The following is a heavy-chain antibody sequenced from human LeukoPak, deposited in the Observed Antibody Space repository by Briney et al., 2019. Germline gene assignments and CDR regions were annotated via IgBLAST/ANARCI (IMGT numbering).Heavy chain of an antibody. CDR3: ARDSTYYYDSGSSGPHYFDN. J-gene: IGHJ4*01. V-gene: IGHV3-30*17. CDR2: ISSGGTYE. Sequence: PGKSLRLSCAASGFTFSNYAMHWVRQAPGKGLEWVSLISSGGTYEYYADSVKGRFTISRDNSKNTLYLQLNSLRAEDTAVYYWARDSTYYYDSGSSGPHYFDNWGQGTLVTVSS. CDR1: GFTFSNYA. D-gene: IGHD3-10*01.